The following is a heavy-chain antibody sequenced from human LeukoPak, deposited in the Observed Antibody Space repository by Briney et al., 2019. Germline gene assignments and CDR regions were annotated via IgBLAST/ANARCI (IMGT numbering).Heavy chain of an antibody. CDR2: IYHSGST. CDR1: GYSISSGYY. V-gene: IGHV4-38-2*02. D-gene: IGHD6-13*01. Sequence: SETLSLTCTVSGYSISSGYYWGWIRQPPGKGLEWIGSIYHSGSTYYNPSLKSRVTISVDTSKNQFSLKLSSVTAADTAVYYCARADYSSTWSHDYYYMDVWGKGATVTVSS. CDR3: ARADYSSTWSHDYYYMDV. J-gene: IGHJ6*03.